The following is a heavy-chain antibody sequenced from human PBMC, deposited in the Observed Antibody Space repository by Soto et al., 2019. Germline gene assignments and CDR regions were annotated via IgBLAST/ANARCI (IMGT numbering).Heavy chain of an antibody. CDR3: ASPMVRGVIISYYFDY. J-gene: IGHJ4*02. CDR1: GFTFSSYA. D-gene: IGHD3-10*01. V-gene: IGHV3-30-3*01. Sequence: QVQLVESGGGVVQPGRSLRLSCEASGFTFSSYAMHWVRQAPGKGLEWVAVISYDGSNKYYADSVKGRFTISRDNSKNTLYLQMSSLRAEDTAVYYCASPMVRGVIISYYFDYWGQGTLVTVSS. CDR2: ISYDGSNK.